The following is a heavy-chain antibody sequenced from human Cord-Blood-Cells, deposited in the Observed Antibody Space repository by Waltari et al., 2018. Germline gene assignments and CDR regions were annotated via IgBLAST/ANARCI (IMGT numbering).Heavy chain of an antibody. Sequence: QVQLLQWGAGLLQPSANLSLTCGASGGSLRGYYESWIRQPPGKGLEWIGEINHSGSTNCNPSLKSRVTISVDTSKNQFSLKLSSETAADTAVYYCARGSCYFDYWGQGTLVTVSS. CDR1: GGSLRGYY. CDR2: INHSGST. D-gene: IGHD6-6*01. V-gene: IGHV4-34*01. J-gene: IGHJ4*02. CDR3: ARGSCYFDY.